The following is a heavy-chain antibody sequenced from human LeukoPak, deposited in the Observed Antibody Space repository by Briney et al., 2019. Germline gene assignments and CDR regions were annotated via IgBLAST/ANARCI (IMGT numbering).Heavy chain of an antibody. CDR1: GGSFSGYY. Sequence: SETLSLTCVVYGGSFSGYYWSWIRQPPGKGLEWIGEINHSGSTNYNSSLKSRVTISVDTSKNQFSLKLRSVTAADTAVYYCARVPRSYYFDYWGQGTLVTVSS. J-gene: IGHJ4*02. D-gene: IGHD3-16*02. V-gene: IGHV4-34*01. CDR3: ARVPRSYYFDY. CDR2: INHSGST.